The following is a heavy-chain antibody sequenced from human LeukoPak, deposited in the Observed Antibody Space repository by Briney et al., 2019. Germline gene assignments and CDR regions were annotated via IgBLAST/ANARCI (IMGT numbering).Heavy chain of an antibody. Sequence: GGSLRPSCAASGFTVSSNYMSWVRQAPGRGLEWVSVIYSGGSTYYADSVKGRFTISRDNSKNTLYLQMNSLRAEDTAVYYCARDNCSGGSCYSDYWGQGTLVTVSS. CDR1: GFTVSSNY. CDR3: ARDNCSGGSCYSDY. V-gene: IGHV3-53*01. D-gene: IGHD2-15*01. CDR2: IYSGGST. J-gene: IGHJ4*02.